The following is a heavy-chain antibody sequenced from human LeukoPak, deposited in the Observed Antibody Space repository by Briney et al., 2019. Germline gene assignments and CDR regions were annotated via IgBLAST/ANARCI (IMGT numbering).Heavy chain of an antibody. Sequence: GGSLRLSCAASGFTFSSYWMHWVRQAPGKGLVWVSRINSDGSSTSYADSVKGRFTISRDNSKNTLYLQMNSLRAEDTAVYYCAGFCSSTSCSIDAFDIWGQGTMVTVSS. D-gene: IGHD2-2*01. V-gene: IGHV3-74*01. CDR3: AGFCSSTSCSIDAFDI. CDR2: INSDGSST. J-gene: IGHJ3*02. CDR1: GFTFSSYW.